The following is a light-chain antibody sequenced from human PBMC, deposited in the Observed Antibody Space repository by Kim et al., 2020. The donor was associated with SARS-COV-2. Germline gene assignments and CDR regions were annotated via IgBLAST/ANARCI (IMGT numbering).Light chain of an antibody. J-gene: IGLJ2*01. CDR1: NSNIGSNT. V-gene: IGLV1-44*01. Sequence: ELTQPPSASGTPGQRVTISCSGSNSNIGSNTVNWYQQLPGTAPKLLIYGNNQRPSGVPDRFSGSKSGTSDSLAISGLQSEDEADYYCAAWDDSLKSVLFGGGTQLTVL. CDR2: GNN. CDR3: AAWDDSLKSVL.